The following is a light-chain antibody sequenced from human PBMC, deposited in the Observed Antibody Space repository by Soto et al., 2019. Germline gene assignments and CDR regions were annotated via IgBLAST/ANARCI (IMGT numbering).Light chain of an antibody. J-gene: IGLJ1*01. CDR3: SSYTSSSTLCV. V-gene: IGLV2-14*01. Sequence: HSALTQPASVSGSPGQAITISFTGTSSDVGGYNYVSWYQQHPGKAPKLMIYDVSNRPSGVSNRFSGSKSGNTASLTISGLQADDEADYYCSSYTSSSTLCVFGTGAKVTVL. CDR1: SSDVGGYNY. CDR2: DVS.